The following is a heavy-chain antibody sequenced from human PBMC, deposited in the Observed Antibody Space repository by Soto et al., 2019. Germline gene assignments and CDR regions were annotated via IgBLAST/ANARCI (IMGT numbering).Heavy chain of an antibody. D-gene: IGHD3-22*01. CDR1: GCTFSSDA. Sequence: SAKFSVNASGCTFSSDAISWVRQAPGQVLDCIGGFIPIFGTENYAQKFQGRVTITADESTSTAYMELSSLRSEDTAVYYCARGITLIVVAYYGMKVWGQGTTVNVSS. CDR2: FIPIFGTE. V-gene: IGHV1-69*13. J-gene: IGHJ6*02. CDR3: ARGITLIVVAYYGMKV.